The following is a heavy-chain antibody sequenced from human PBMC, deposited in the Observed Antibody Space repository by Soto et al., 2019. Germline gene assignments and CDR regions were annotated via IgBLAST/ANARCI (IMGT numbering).Heavy chain of an antibody. J-gene: IGHJ6*03. CDR1: GGSISSYY. Sequence: PSETLSLTCTVSGGSISSYYWSWIRQPPGKGLEWIGYIYYSGSTNYNPSLKSRVTISVDTSKNQFSLKLSSVTAADTAVYYCARVEAETSNYYYYYYMDVWGKGTTVTVSS. D-gene: IGHD2-15*01. CDR2: IYYSGST. V-gene: IGHV4-59*01. CDR3: ARVEAETSNYYYYYYMDV.